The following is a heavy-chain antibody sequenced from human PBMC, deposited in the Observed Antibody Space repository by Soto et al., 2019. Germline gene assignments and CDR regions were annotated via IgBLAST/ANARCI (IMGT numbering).Heavy chain of an antibody. J-gene: IGHJ6*02. Sequence: QVQLVQSGTEVKKPGSSVKVSCKASVGTLSNNAISWVRQAPGQGLEWMGGIIPLSATTNYAQKFQGRVTITGDRSTSTGYMALTSLTSEDTAVYYCARGFDARGIVVVPAASPWYYGMDVWGPGTTVTVSS. CDR3: ARGFDARGIVVVPAASPWYYGMDV. D-gene: IGHD2-2*01. CDR2: IIPLSATT. V-gene: IGHV1-69*06. CDR1: VGTLSNNA.